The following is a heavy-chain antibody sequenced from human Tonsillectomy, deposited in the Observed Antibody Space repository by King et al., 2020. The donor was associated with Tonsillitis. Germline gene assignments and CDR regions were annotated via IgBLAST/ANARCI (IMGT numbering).Heavy chain of an antibody. V-gene: IGHV1-2*02. CDR3: ARDGRLGWPPHGWFDP. Sequence: VQLVESGAEVKKPGASVKVSCKASGYTFTGYYIHWVRQAPGQGLEWMGWINPNSGGTKYAQRFQGRVTMTRDTSISTAYMELSSLISDDTAVYYWARDGRLGWPPHGWFDPWGQGTLVTVSS. CDR2: INPNSGGT. CDR1: GYTFTGYY. J-gene: IGHJ5*02. D-gene: IGHD6-19*01.